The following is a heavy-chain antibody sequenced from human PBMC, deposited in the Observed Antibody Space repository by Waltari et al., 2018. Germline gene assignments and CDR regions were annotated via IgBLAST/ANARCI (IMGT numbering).Heavy chain of an antibody. D-gene: IGHD2-15*01. Sequence: QVQLVQSGAEVKKPGSSVKVSCKASGGTFSSYAISWVRQAPGQGLEWMGGIIPIFGTANYAQKFQGRVTITADESTSTAYMELSSLRSEDTAVYYCARGVNGGNTLGIDYWGQGTLVTVSS. CDR3: ARGVNGGNTLGIDY. CDR1: GGTFSSYA. V-gene: IGHV1-69*01. J-gene: IGHJ4*02. CDR2: IIPIFGTA.